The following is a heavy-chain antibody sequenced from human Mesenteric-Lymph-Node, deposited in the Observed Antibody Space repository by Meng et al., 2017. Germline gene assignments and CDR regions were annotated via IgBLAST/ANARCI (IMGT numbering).Heavy chain of an antibody. J-gene: IGHJ6*02. D-gene: IGHD3-3*01. CDR2: IRSKAYGGTT. CDR1: GFTFGDYA. CDR3: TRSYEDYYYYGMDV. V-gene: IGHV3-49*04. Sequence: GESLKISCTASGFTFGDYAMSWVRQAPGKGLGWVGFIRSKAYGGTTEYAASVKGRFTISRDDSKSIAYLQMNSLKTEDTAVYYCTRSYEDYYYYGMDVWGQGTTVTVSS.